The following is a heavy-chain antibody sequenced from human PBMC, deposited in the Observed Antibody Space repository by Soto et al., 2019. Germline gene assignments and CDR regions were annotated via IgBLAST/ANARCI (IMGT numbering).Heavy chain of an antibody. CDR1: GFTFSSYA. Sequence: EVQLLESGGGLVQPGGSLRLSCAASGFTFSSYAMSWVRQAPGKGLEWVSAISGSGGSTYYADSVKGRFTISRDNSKNTLYLQMNSVRDEDTAVYYCASLDSSGWSPSTWGQGTLVTVSS. J-gene: IGHJ5*02. CDR2: ISGSGGST. CDR3: ASLDSSGWSPST. V-gene: IGHV3-23*01. D-gene: IGHD6-19*01.